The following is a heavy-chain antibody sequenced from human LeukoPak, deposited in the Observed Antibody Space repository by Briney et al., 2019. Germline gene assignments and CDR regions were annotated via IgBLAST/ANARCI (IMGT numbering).Heavy chain of an antibody. V-gene: IGHV3-74*01. CDR1: GFSFSVYW. CDR2: IKTDGSIT. Sequence: PGGSLRLSCAASGFSFSVYWMHWVRQAPGKGPVWVSRIKTDGSITDYADFVKGRFTISRDNAKNTLYLQMNSLRAEDTAVYYCAKDHRAYCGGDCVDFDYWGQGTLVTVSS. D-gene: IGHD2-21*02. J-gene: IGHJ4*02. CDR3: AKDHRAYCGGDCVDFDY.